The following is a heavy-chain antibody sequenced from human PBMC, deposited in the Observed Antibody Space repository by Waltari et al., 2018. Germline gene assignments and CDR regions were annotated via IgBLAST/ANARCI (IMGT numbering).Heavy chain of an antibody. J-gene: IGHJ4*02. CDR3: AQRVAGAGGFDY. Sequence: EVQLLESGGGLLQPGGSLRLSCAASGFTFSSYAMSWIRQAPGKGLEWVSASSGSGGSTYYADSVKGRFTISRDNSKNTLYLQMNSLRAEDTAVYYCAQRVAGAGGFDYWGQGTLVTVSS. D-gene: IGHD6-19*01. CDR1: GFTFSSYA. CDR2: SSGSGGST. V-gene: IGHV3-23*01.